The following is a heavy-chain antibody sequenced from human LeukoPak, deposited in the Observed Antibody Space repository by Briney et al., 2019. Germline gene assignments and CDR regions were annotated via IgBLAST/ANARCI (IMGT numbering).Heavy chain of an antibody. CDR3: ARGTYYYDSSGYPFDY. D-gene: IGHD3-22*01. J-gene: IGHJ4*02. CDR1: GFTFSSYW. V-gene: IGHV3-7*01. Sequence: PGGSLRLSCAASGFTFSSYWMSWVRQAPGKGLEWEANIKQDGSEKYYVDSVKGRFTISRDNAKNSLYLQMNSLRAEDTAVYYCARGTYYYDSSGYPFDYWGQGTLVTVSS. CDR2: IKQDGSEK.